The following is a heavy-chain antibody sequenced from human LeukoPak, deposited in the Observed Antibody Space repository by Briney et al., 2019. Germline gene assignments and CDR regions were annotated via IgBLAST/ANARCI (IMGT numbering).Heavy chain of an antibody. CDR3: ARGPYYYDSSGYRYDAFDI. CDR1: GGTFSSYA. CDR2: IIPIFGTA. J-gene: IGHJ3*02. D-gene: IGHD3-22*01. V-gene: IGHV1-69*06. Sequence: SVKVSCKASGGTFSSYAISWVRQAPGQGLEWMGGIIPIFGTANYAQKFQGRVTITADKSTSTAYMELSSLGSEDTAVYYCARGPYYYDSSGYRYDAFDIWGQGTMVTVSS.